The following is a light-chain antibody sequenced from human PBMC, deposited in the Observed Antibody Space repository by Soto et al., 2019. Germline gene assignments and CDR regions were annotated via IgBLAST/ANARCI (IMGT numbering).Light chain of an antibody. CDR2: DVS. V-gene: IGLV2-14*01. CDR3: NSYAGTSYV. J-gene: IGLJ1*01. CDR1: SSDVGAYNY. Sequence: QSVLTQPASVSGTPGQSITISCTGTSSDVGAYNYVSWYQQYPGKAPKLIIYDVSNRPSGVSCRFSGSKSGNTASLTISELQAEDEADYYCNSYAGTSYVFGTGTKVP.